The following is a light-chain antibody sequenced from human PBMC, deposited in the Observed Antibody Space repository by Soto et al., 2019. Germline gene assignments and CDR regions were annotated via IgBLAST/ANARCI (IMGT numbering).Light chain of an antibody. V-gene: IGKV1-9*01. CDR1: QGISSY. Sequence: IQLTQSPSSLSASVGDRVTITCRASQGISSYLAWYQQKPGKAPKLLIYAASTLQSGVPSRFSGSGSGPDFTLTINSLQPEDFATYYCQQLNSYPLTFGGGTKVDIK. CDR3: QQLNSYPLT. CDR2: AAS. J-gene: IGKJ4*01.